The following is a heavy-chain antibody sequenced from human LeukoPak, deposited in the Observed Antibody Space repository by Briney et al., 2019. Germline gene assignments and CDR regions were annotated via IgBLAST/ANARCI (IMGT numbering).Heavy chain of an antibody. D-gene: IGHD1-26*01. V-gene: IGHV3-21*01. Sequence: GSLRLSCAASGFTFSTYNMNWGRQVPGKGLQWGSSITSRSSYMYYADSGKGRFTISRDNAENSLYLQMNSLRAEDTAVYYCARDPYSGAYGHLYYYYMDVWGRGTTVTVSS. CDR2: ITSRSSYM. CDR3: ARDPYSGAYGHLYYYYMDV. J-gene: IGHJ6*03. CDR1: GFTFSTYN.